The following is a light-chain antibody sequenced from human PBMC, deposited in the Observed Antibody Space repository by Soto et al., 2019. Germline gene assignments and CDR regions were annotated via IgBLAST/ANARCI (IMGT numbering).Light chain of an antibody. J-gene: IGKJ2*01. CDR2: GAS. CDR3: QQYANSPFT. Sequence: EIVLTQSPGTLPLSPGERATLSCRASQSVSSNYLVWYQQKPGQAPRPLIYGASSRATGIPDRFSGSGSGTDFTLTISRLEPEDFAVYYCQQYANSPFTFDQGTKLEIK. V-gene: IGKV3-20*01. CDR1: QSVSSNY.